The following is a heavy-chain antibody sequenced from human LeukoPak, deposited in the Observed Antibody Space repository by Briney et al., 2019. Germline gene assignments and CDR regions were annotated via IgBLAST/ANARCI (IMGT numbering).Heavy chain of an antibody. Sequence: GGSLRLSCAASGFTFSSYAMSWVRQAPGKGLEWVSAISGSGGSTYYADSAKGRFTISRDNSKNTLYLQMNSLRAEDTAVYYCAKDLRGDYGDYWHYWGQGTLVTVSS. J-gene: IGHJ4*02. CDR1: GFTFSSYA. V-gene: IGHV3-23*01. CDR2: ISGSGGST. CDR3: AKDLRGDYGDYWHY. D-gene: IGHD4-17*01.